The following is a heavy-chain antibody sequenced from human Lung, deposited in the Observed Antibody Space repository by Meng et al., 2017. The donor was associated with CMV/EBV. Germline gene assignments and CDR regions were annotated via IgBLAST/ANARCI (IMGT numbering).Heavy chain of an antibody. CDR1: GQTFTTYW. Sequence: GESXKISCKGSGQTFTTYWIAWVRQMPGKGQEWMGVIHPGDSETRYSPSFQGHVTISADMSLSVAYLQWSSLKASDTAIFYCATVGLDQRFDNWGQGTLVTVSS. D-gene: IGHD1/OR15-1a*01. CDR2: IHPGDSET. V-gene: IGHV5-51*01. J-gene: IGHJ4*02. CDR3: ATVGLDQRFDN.